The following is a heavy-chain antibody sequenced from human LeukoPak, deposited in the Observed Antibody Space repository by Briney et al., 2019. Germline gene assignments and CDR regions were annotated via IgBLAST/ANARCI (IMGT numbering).Heavy chain of an antibody. CDR1: GGSISSGGYY. CDR2: IYHSGST. V-gene: IGHV4-30-2*01. D-gene: IGHD3-22*01. J-gene: IGHJ6*03. CDR3: ARESYEEGYYYYMDV. Sequence: SQTLSLTCTVSGGSISSGGYYWSWIRQPPGKGLEWIGYIYHSGSTYYNPSLKSRVTITVDRSKNQFSLKLSSVTAADTAVYYCARESYEEGYYYYMDVWGKGTTVTVSS.